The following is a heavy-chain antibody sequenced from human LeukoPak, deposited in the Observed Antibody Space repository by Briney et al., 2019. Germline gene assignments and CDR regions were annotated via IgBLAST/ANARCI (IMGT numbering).Heavy chain of an antibody. CDR3: ARGRGYYGSGSYGY. D-gene: IGHD3-10*01. J-gene: IGHJ4*02. CDR1: GGSISSYY. Sequence: SETLSLTCTVSGGSISSYYWSWIRQPAGKGLEWIGRIYTSGSTSYNPSLNSRVSISVDTSKNLFSLKLISVTAADTAVYYCARGRGYYGSGSYGYWGQGTLVTVSS. V-gene: IGHV4-4*07. CDR2: IYTSGST.